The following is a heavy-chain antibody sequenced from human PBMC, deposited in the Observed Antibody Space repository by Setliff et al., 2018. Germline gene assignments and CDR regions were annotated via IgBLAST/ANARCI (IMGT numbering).Heavy chain of an antibody. J-gene: IGHJ6*02. Sequence: PGGSLRLSCAMTGFNVRSSYMNWVRQAPGKGLGWVSVLYPNLVTNYADSVKGRFTISRDDSNNTLYLQMTSLRAEDTAVYYCAGCGYGQYYAMDVWGQGTTVTVSS. CDR3: AGCGYGQYYAMDV. CDR2: LYPNLVT. V-gene: IGHV3-66*01. D-gene: IGHD5-12*01. CDR1: GFNVRSSY.